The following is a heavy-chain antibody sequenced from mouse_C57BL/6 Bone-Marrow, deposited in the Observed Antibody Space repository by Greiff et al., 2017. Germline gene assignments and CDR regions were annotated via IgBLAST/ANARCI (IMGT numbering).Heavy chain of an antibody. V-gene: IGHV1-72*01. Sequence: QVQLQQSGAELVKPGASVKLSCKASGYTFTSYWMHWVKQRPGRGLEWIGRIDPNSGGTKYNEKFKSKATLTVDKPSSTAYMQLSSLTSEDSAVYYWASPHYYGSRYAMDYWGQGTSVTVSS. J-gene: IGHJ4*01. CDR1: GYTFTSYW. CDR3: ASPHYYGSRYAMDY. CDR2: IDPNSGGT. D-gene: IGHD1-1*01.